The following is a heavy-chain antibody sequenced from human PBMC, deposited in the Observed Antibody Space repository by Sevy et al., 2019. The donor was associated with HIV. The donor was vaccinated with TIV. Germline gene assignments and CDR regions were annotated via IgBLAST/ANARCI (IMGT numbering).Heavy chain of an antibody. CDR3: ARDSLGDIVVVVAAPDYFDY. V-gene: IGHV3-7*01. J-gene: IGHJ4*02. CDR2: IKQDGSEK. CDR1: GFTFSSYW. D-gene: IGHD2-15*01. Sequence: GGSLRLSCAASGFTFSSYWMCWVRQAPGKGLEWVANIKQDGSEKYYVDSVKGRFTISRDNAKNSLYLQMNSLRAEDTAVYYCARDSLGDIVVVVAAPDYFDYWGQGTLVTVSS.